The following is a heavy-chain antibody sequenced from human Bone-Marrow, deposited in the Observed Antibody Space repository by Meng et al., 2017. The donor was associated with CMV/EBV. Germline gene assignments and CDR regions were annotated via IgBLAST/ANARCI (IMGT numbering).Heavy chain of an antibody. Sequence: ASVKVSCKASGYTFTGYYMHWVRQAPGQGLEWMGWINPNSGGTNYAQKFQGRVTMTRDTSISTAYMELSRLRSYDTAVYYCARGAPAAILAYYYYYGMDVWGQGTTVTVSS. CDR3: ARGAPAAILAYYYYYGMDV. CDR2: INPNSGGT. D-gene: IGHD2-2*02. CDR1: GYTFTGYY. V-gene: IGHV1-2*02. J-gene: IGHJ6*02.